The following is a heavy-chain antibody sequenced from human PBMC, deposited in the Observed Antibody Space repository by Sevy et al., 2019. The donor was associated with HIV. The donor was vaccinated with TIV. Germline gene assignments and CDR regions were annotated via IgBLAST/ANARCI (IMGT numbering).Heavy chain of an antibody. CDR2: ISGSRTYI. V-gene: IGHV3-21*01. Sequence: GGSLRLSCATSGFNLNSYSMNWVRQAPGKGLESVSSISGSRTYIYYADSVKGRFTISRDNAKNSLHLQMNNLRAEDTAVYYCARGHPGIAVTVPNWFDPWGQGPLVTVSS. CDR3: ARGHPGIAVTVPNWFDP. CDR1: GFNLNSYS. J-gene: IGHJ5*02. D-gene: IGHD6-19*01.